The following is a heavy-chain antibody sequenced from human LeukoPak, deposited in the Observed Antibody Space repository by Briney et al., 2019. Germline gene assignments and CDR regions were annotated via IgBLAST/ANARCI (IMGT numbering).Heavy chain of an antibody. V-gene: IGHV1-8*01. Sequence: GASVKVSFKASGYTFTSYDINWVRQATGQGLEWMGWMNPNSGNTGYAQKFQGRVTMTRNTSISTAYMELSSLRSEDTAVYYCARGHPWGPTQQQLGLAANNWFDPWGQGTLVTVSS. D-gene: IGHD6-13*01. CDR3: ARGHPWGPTQQQLGLAANNWFDP. J-gene: IGHJ5*02. CDR1: GYTFTSYD. CDR2: MNPNSGNT.